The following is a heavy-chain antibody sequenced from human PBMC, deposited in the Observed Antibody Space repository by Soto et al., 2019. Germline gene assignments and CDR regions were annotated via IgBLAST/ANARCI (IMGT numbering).Heavy chain of an antibody. D-gene: IGHD2-2*01. CDR1: AFTFSGHV. Sequence: GGSLRLSCAASAFTFSGHVMSWVRQAPGKGLEWVSGISSNGGSTYYADSVKGRFTISRDNSKNTLYLQMNSLRAEDTAVYYCAKDQKIVVVPAAISSDDAFDIWGQGTMVTVSS. CDR2: ISSNGGST. J-gene: IGHJ3*02. CDR3: AKDQKIVVVPAAISSDDAFDI. V-gene: IGHV3-23*01.